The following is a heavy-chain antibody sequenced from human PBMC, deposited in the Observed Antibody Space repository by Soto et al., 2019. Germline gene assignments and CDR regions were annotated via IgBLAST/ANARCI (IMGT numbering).Heavy chain of an antibody. J-gene: IGHJ4*02. Sequence: GGSLRLSCVASGFTFSSYAMSWVRQTSGKGLEWVSTISGSDGAIYYAYSVKGRFTISRDNSRNTPYLQMNSLRAEDSAIYYCAKYAGLSPGVRYNFDYWGPGTLVTVSS. CDR3: AKYAGLSPGVRYNFDY. CDR2: ISGSDGAI. D-gene: IGHD1-1*01. CDR1: GFTFSSYA. V-gene: IGHV3-23*01.